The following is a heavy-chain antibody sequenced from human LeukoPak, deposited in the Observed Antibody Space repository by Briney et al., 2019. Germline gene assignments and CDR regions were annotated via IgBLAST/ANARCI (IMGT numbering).Heavy chain of an antibody. CDR1: GGTFSSYA. J-gene: IGHJ4*02. CDR3: ARDYYDSSGYYLGYFDY. D-gene: IGHD3-22*01. CDR2: IIPILGIA. Sequence: ASVKVSCKASGGTFSSYAISWVRQAPGQGLEWMGRIIPILGIANYAQKFQGRVTITADKSTSTAYMELSSLRSEDTAVYYCARDYYDSSGYYLGYFDYWGQGTLVTVSS. V-gene: IGHV1-69*04.